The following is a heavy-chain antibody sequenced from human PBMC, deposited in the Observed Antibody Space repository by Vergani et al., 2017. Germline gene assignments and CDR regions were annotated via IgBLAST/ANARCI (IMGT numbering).Heavy chain of an antibody. CDR2: ISSSSSYI. Sequence: EVQLVESGGGLVKRGGSLRLSCAASGFTFSSYSMNWVRQAPGKGLEWVSSISSSSSYIHYSDSLKGRFTISRDNAKSSLYLQMNSLRAEDTGVYYCERDRYYLGSGSYPYFYYYGLDVGGQGTAVTVSS. J-gene: IGHJ6*02. V-gene: IGHV3-21*01. CDR1: GFTFSSYS. CDR3: ERDRYYLGSGSYPYFYYYGLDV. D-gene: IGHD3-10*01.